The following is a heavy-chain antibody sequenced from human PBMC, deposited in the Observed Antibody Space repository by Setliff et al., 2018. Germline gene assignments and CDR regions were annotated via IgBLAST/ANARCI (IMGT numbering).Heavy chain of an antibody. CDR1: GATFSSHG. V-gene: IGHV1-69*05. CDR3: ATGFLRYDILTGYYQRPHYFEY. CDR2: TIPMFGTT. D-gene: IGHD3-9*01. Sequence: SVKVSCKASGATFSSHGISWVRQAPGQGLEWMGGTIPMFGTTEYAQKFQGRLTIITDESTNTAYMELSSLRSEDTAVYYCATGFLRYDILTGYYQRPHYFEYWGQGTLVTVSS. J-gene: IGHJ4*02.